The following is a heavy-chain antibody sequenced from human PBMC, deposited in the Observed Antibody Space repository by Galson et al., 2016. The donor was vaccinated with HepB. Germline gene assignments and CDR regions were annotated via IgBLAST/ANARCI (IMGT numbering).Heavy chain of an antibody. CDR3: ARDFLTYCSSTSCQNYYYYYMDV. Sequence: SLRLSCAASGFSFSKYAMHWVRQAPGKGLEWVALISYDGSTYHYADSVKGRFTISRDNSKNTLFLQMNSLRAEDTAVYYCARDFLTYCSSTSCQNYYYYYMDVWGKGTTVTVPS. CDR1: GFSFSKYA. CDR2: ISYDGSTY. D-gene: IGHD2-2*01. V-gene: IGHV3-30-3*01. J-gene: IGHJ6*03.